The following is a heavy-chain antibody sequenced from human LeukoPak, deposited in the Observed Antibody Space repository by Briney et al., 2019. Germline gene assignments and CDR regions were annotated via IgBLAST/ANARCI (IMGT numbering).Heavy chain of an antibody. V-gene: IGHV3-7*03. J-gene: IGHJ6*02. CDR2: IKQDGSEK. Sequence: GGSLRLSCAASGFTFSSYWMSWVRQAPGKGLEWVANIKQDGSEKYYVDSVKGRFTISRDNSKNTLYLQLNSLRAEDTAVYYCAKDRMATTSMGYGMDVWGQGTTVTVSS. CDR3: AKDRMATTSMGYGMDV. CDR1: GFTFSSYW. D-gene: IGHD5-24*01.